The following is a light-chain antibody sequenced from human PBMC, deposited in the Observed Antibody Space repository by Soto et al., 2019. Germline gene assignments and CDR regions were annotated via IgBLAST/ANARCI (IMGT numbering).Light chain of an antibody. Sequence: QSVLTQPASVSGSPGQSITISCTGTSSDVGGYNYVSWYQQHPGKAPKLMIYDVSNRPSGVSNRFSCSKSGNTASLTISGLQAEDEDDYYCSSYTSSSTHVVFGGGTKLTVL. J-gene: IGLJ2*01. CDR2: DVS. CDR1: SSDVGGYNY. CDR3: SSYTSSSTHVV. V-gene: IGLV2-14*01.